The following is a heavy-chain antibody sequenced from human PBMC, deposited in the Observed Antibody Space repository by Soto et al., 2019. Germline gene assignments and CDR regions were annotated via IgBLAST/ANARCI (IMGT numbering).Heavy chain of an antibody. Sequence: SETLSLTCTVSGDSISSGDYYWSWVRQSTGKGLEWIGCIYYSGTTYYNPSLKTRLTMSVDTSKNQFSLKLSSVTAADPAVYYCASRYGGTLYYWGQGTLVTVSS. J-gene: IGHJ4*02. D-gene: IGHD4-17*01. CDR1: GDSISSGDYY. CDR3: ASRYGGTLYY. CDR2: IYYSGTT. V-gene: IGHV4-30-4*01.